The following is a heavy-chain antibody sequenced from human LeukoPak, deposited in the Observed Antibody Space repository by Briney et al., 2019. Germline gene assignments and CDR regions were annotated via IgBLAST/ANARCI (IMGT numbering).Heavy chain of an antibody. Sequence: GGSLRLSCAASGFTFSSYAMSWVRQAPGKGLEWVSSIDASGGSTYYADSVKGRFTISRDNAKNSLYLQMNSLRAEDTAVYYCARDVYATSRFRNAFDVWGQGTMVTVSS. CDR2: IDASGGST. CDR1: GFTFSSYA. D-gene: IGHD5-12*01. V-gene: IGHV3-23*01. CDR3: ARDVYATSRFRNAFDV. J-gene: IGHJ3*01.